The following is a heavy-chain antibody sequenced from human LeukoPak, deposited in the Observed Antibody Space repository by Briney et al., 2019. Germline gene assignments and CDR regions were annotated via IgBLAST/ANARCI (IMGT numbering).Heavy chain of an antibody. CDR3: AKEGRRFGELSSFDP. Sequence: GGSLRLSCAASGFTFTTYWMSWVRQAPGKGLEWVANMKPDGSEIFYVDSVKGRFTISRDNAMNTLYLQMNSLRAEDTAVYYCAKEGRRFGELSSFDPWGQGTLVTVSS. D-gene: IGHD3-10*01. CDR2: MKPDGSEI. J-gene: IGHJ5*02. CDR1: GFTFTTYW. V-gene: IGHV3-7*03.